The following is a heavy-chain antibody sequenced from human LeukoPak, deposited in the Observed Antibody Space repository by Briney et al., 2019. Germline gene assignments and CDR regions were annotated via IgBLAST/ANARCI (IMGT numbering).Heavy chain of an antibody. Sequence: GRSLRLSCAASGFTFDDYAMHWVRQAPGKGLAWVSGISWNSGSIGYADSVKGRFTISRDNAKNSLYLQMNSLRAEDTALYYCAKDIGDPPDYYMDVWGKGTTVTVSS. CDR3: AKDIGDPPDYYMDV. CDR1: GFTFDDYA. V-gene: IGHV3-9*01. J-gene: IGHJ6*03. CDR2: ISWNSGSI.